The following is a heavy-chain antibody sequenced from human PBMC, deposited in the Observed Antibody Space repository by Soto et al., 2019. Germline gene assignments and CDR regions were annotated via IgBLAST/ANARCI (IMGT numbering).Heavy chain of an antibody. CDR2: INPNSGST. CDR3: ARGLCSSTSCSTNPFDY. V-gene: IGHV1-2*04. CDR1: GYTFTSYG. D-gene: IGHD2-2*01. J-gene: IGHJ4*02. Sequence: ASVKVSCKASGYTFTSYGISWVRQAPGQGLEWMGWINPNSGSTNYAQKFQGWVTMTRDTSISTAYMELSRLRSDDTAVYYCARGLCSSTSCSTNPFDYWGRGTLVTVSS.